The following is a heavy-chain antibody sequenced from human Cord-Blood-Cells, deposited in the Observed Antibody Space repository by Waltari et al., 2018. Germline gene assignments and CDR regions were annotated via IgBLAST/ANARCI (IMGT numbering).Heavy chain of an antibody. Sequence: QVQLVESGGGVVQPGRSLRLSCAASGFSFSSYVMHWVLQAPGKGLEWVAVIWYDGSNKYYADSVKGRFTISRDNSKNTLYLQMNSLRAEDTAVYYCARSPIAAAGTEFDYWGQGTLVTVSS. J-gene: IGHJ4*02. CDR1: GFSFSSYV. CDR3: ARSPIAAAGTEFDY. CDR2: IWYDGSNK. V-gene: IGHV3-33*01. D-gene: IGHD6-13*01.